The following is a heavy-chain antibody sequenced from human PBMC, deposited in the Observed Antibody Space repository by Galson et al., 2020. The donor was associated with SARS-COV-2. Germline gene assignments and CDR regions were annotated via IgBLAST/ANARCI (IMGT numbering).Heavy chain of an antibody. J-gene: IGHJ4*02. CDR1: GLTFNNYY. CDR3: ARDSTTYGFSFDF. D-gene: IGHD3-10*01. Sequence: KIGESLKIPCAASGLTFNNYYMSWIRQAPGKGLEWVSYISSSGTNIFYADSVKGRFSISRDNDKNSLYLQMNNLRADDSAVYYCARDSTTYGFSFDFWGPGTLLTV. V-gene: IGHV3-11*01. CDR2: ISSSGTNI.